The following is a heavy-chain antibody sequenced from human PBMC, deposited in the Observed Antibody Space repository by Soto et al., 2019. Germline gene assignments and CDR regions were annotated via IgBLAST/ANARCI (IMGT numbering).Heavy chain of an antibody. J-gene: IGHJ6*02. D-gene: IGHD2-15*01. CDR2: IYWDDDK. V-gene: IGHV2-5*02. CDR3: ARDVVVVASNHYYYYGMDV. Sequence: SGPTLVNPTQTLTLTCTFSGFSLSTSGGGVGWIRQPPGKALEWLALIYWDDDKRYSPSLKSRLTITKDTSKNQVVLTMTNMDPVDTATYYCARDVVVVASNHYYYYGMDVWGQGT. CDR1: GFSLSTSGGG.